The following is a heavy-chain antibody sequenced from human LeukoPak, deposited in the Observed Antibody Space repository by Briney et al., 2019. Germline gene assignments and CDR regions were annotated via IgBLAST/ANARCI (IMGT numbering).Heavy chain of an antibody. Sequence: PSETLFLTCAVSGYSISRGYYWGWIRQPPGEGLEWIGSIYHSGSTYYNPSLKSRVTISVDTSKNQFSLKVRSVTAADTAVDYSAGRFGELHSLFAYWGQGTLVTVSS. CDR1: GYSISRGYY. CDR2: IYHSGST. V-gene: IGHV4-38-2*01. D-gene: IGHD3-10*01. CDR3: AGRFGELHSLFAY. J-gene: IGHJ4*02.